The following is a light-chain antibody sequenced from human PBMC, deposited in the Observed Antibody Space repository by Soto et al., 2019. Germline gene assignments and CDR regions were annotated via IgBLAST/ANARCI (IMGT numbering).Light chain of an antibody. CDR2: DAS. V-gene: IGKV3-15*01. Sequence: EIVMTQSPATLSVSPGESATLSCRASQSVSSNLAWHQQKPGQAPRILMYDASTRATGISARFSGSGSGTEFTLTISSLQSEDFAVYYCQQYNSWPGFTFGPGTKVDIK. CDR3: QQYNSWPGFT. CDR1: QSVSSN. J-gene: IGKJ3*01.